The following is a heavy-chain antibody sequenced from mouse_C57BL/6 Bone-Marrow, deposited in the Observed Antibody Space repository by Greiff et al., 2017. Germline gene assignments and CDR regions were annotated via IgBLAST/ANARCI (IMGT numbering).Heavy chain of an antibody. D-gene: IGHD1-1*01. CDR2: TWWDDDK. CDR3: ARIPLITAGDAMDD. J-gene: IGHJ4*01. Sequence: QVTLKVSGPGILQPSQSLSLTCSFSGFSLSTFGMGVGWIRQPSGKGLEWLAHTWWDDDKYYHPSLKSRLTISKDTSKNQIVLKIANVDTADTATYYCARIPLITAGDAMDDWGQGTSVTVSS. V-gene: IGHV8-8*01. CDR1: GFSLSTFGMG.